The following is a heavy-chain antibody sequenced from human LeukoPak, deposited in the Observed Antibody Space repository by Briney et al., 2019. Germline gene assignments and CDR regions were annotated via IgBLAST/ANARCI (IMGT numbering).Heavy chain of an antibody. D-gene: IGHD1-26*01. J-gene: IGHJ4*02. CDR2: IYPSDSET. V-gene: IGHV5-51*01. Sequence: GESLRVSCTGSGYTFNSYWIVWVRQRPGKGLEWMGIIYPSDSETTYSPSFQGQVTISADKSISTAYLQWSSLTASDTAMYYCARSVGATPLDYWGQGTPVTVSS. CDR1: GYTFNSYW. CDR3: ARSVGATPLDY.